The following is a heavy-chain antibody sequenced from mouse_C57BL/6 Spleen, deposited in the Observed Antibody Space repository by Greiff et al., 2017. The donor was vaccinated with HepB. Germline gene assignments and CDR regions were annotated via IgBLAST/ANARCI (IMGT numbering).Heavy chain of an antibody. D-gene: IGHD1-1*01. Sequence: EVKLVESGGGLVKPGGSLKLSCAASGFTFSDYGMHWVRQAPEKGLEWVAYISSCSSTIYYADTVKGRFTFSRDNAKNTLFLQMTRLRSEDTAMYYCARPYYGSGDYFDYWGQGTTLTVSS. CDR2: ISSCSSTI. CDR3: ARPYYGSGDYFDY. J-gene: IGHJ2*01. CDR1: GFTFSDYG. V-gene: IGHV5-17*01.